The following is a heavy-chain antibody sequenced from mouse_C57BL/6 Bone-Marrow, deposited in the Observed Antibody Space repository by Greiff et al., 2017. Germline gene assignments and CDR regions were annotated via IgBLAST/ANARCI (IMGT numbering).Heavy chain of an antibody. D-gene: IGHD2-4*01. J-gene: IGHJ4*01. V-gene: IGHV1-81*01. CDR2: IYPRSGNT. Sequence: VKVVESGAELARPGASVKLSCKASGYTFTSYGISWVKQRTGQGLEWIGEIYPRSGNTYYNEKFKGKATLTADKSSSTAYMELRSLTSEDSAVYFCARDDDYDGDVYWGQGTSVTVSS. CDR3: ARDDDYDGDVY. CDR1: GYTFTSYG.